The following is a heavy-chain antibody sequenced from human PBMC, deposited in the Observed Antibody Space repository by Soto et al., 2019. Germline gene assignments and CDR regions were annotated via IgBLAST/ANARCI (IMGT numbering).Heavy chain of an antibody. V-gene: IGHV1-69*02. J-gene: IGHJ5*02. CDR1: GGTFSSYT. D-gene: IGHD4-17*01. CDR2: IIPILGIA. CDR3: ASTLLYGDYDPYNWFDP. Sequence: ASVKVSCKASGGTFSSYTISWVRQAPGQGLEWMGRIIPILGIANYAQKFQGRVTITADKSTSTAYMELSSLRSEDTAVYYCASTLLYGDYDPYNWFDPWGQGTLVTVSS.